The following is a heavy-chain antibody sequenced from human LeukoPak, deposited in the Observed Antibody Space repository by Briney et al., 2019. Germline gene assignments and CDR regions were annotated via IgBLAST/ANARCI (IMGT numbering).Heavy chain of an antibody. CDR3: ARSIAAAGIDFDY. J-gene: IGHJ4*02. Sequence: ASVKVSCKASGYTFTSYAMHWVRQAPGQRLEWMGWINAGNGNTKYSQEFQGRVTITRDTSASTAYMELSSLRSEDMAVYYCARSIAAAGIDFDYWGQGTLVTVSS. CDR2: INAGNGNT. D-gene: IGHD6-13*01. CDR1: GYTFTSYA. V-gene: IGHV1-3*03.